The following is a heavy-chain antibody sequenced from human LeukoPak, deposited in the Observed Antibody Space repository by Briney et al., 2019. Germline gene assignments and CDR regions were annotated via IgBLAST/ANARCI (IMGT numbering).Heavy chain of an antibody. J-gene: IGHJ4*02. D-gene: IGHD1-14*01. V-gene: IGHV3-64*01. CDR3: AREEPAGSTDY. Sequence: GGSLRLSCAASGFIFSSYPMHWVRQAPGKGLEYVSVVSGDGGTTYYTKSVKGRFTIPRDNSKNTLYLQMGSLREEDMAVYYCAREEPAGSTDYWGQGTLVTVSS. CDR2: VSGDGGTT. CDR1: GFIFSSYP.